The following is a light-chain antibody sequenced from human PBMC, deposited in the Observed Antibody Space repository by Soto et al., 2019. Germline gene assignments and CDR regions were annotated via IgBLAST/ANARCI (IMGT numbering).Light chain of an antibody. CDR1: QRVSSSY. CDR2: GAS. Sequence: EIGLPQSPGTLSLSPGERATLSCRASQRVSSSYLAWYQQIPGQAPRLLIYGASSRATGIPDRFSGSGSGTDFPVTISRLEPEDFAVYYCQQYGSSRRTFGQGPKVAI. V-gene: IGKV3-20*01. CDR3: QQYGSSRRT. J-gene: IGKJ1*01.